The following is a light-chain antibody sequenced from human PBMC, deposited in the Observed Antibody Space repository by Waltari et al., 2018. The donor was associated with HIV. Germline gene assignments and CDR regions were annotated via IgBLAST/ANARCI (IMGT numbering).Light chain of an antibody. CDR2: GAS. CDR3: QQYGSSREYT. J-gene: IGKJ2*01. CDR1: QSVSRHF. V-gene: IGKV3-20*01. Sequence: EIVLTQSPGTLSLSPGERATLSCRASQSVSRHFLAWYHQKPGQAPRLLIYGASTRAPGIPDRFSGTGSGTDFTLTISRLEPEDFGVFYCQQYGSSREYTFGQGTKLEIK.